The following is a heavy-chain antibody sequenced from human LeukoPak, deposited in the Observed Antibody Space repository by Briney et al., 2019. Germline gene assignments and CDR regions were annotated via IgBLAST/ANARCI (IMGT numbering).Heavy chain of an antibody. CDR3: VSGTGWVFDY. J-gene: IGHJ4*02. Sequence: GGSLRLSCVGSGFTFSGHWMNWVRQAPGKRLEWVANIKQDGSERYYVEPVKGRFSISRDNAKNSQSLQMNSLRVEDTAVYYCVSGTGWVFDYWGQGTLVTVSS. CDR1: GFTFSGHW. CDR2: IKQDGSER. D-gene: IGHD3-10*01. V-gene: IGHV3-7*01.